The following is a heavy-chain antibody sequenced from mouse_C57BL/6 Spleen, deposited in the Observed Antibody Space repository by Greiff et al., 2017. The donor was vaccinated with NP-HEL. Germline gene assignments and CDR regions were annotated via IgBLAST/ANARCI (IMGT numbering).Heavy chain of an antibody. J-gene: IGHJ2*01. V-gene: IGHV1-62-2*01. CDR2: FYPGSGSI. CDR3: ARHPYYYGSSYNFDY. Sequence: QVQLKESGAELVKPGASVKLSCKASGYTFTEYTIHWVKQRSGQGLEWIGWFYPGSGSIKYNEKFKDKATLTADKSSSTVYMELSRLTSEDSAVYCCARHPYYYGSSYNFDYWGQGTTLTVSS. CDR1: GYTFTEYT. D-gene: IGHD1-1*01.